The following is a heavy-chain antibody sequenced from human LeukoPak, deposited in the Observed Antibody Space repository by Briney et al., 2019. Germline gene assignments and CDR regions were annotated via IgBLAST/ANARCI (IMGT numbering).Heavy chain of an antibody. D-gene: IGHD6-13*01. CDR3: ARDAIRSGIAAAGDFDY. J-gene: IGHJ4*02. CDR1: GFTFSSYG. Sequence: GGSLRLSWAASGFTFSSYGMHWVRQAPGKGLEWVAVIWYDGSNKYYADSVKGRFTISRDNSKNTLYLQMNSLRAEDTAVYYCARDAIRSGIAAAGDFDYWGQGTLVTVSS. V-gene: IGHV3-33*08. CDR2: IWYDGSNK.